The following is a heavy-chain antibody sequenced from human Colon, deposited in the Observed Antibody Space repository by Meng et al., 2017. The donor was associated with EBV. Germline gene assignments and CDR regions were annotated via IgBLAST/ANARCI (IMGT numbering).Heavy chain of an antibody. CDR2: IHHSGTT. Sequence: QVQAQESDQGVAQSPQTPSLTCEVPGASTRSEDHWWCWGRQRPGKGPVWMGEIHHSGTTNYNPSFKSRVTMSIDTWKNRFSLDLTSVTAADTAVYYCARGSYYTWATWGQETLVTVSS. J-gene: IGHJ5*02. V-gene: IGHV4-4*03. CDR3: ARGSYYTWAT. CDR1: GASTRSEDHW. D-gene: IGHD3-10*01.